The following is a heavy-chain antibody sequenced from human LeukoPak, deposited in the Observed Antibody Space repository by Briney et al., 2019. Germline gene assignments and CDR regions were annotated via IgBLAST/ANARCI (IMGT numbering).Heavy chain of an antibody. CDR1: GFTFSSYG. D-gene: IGHD3-22*01. CDR2: ISGSGGST. Sequence: GGTLRLSCAASGFTFSSYGMSWVRQAPGKGLEWVSAISGSGGSTYYADSVRGRFTISRDNSKNTLYLQMNSLRAEDTAVYYCAKEEYDSSGYYGYWGQGTLVTVSS. CDR3: AKEEYDSSGYYGY. V-gene: IGHV3-23*01. J-gene: IGHJ4*02.